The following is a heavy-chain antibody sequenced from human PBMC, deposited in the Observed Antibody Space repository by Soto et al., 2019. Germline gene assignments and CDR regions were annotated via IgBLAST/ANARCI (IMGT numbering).Heavy chain of an antibody. CDR2: ISAYDGDT. J-gene: IGHJ4*02. CDR1: GYTFETYG. CDR3: ASSSSGSPDS. Sequence: QIQLVQSGAEVKQPGASVKVSCKASGYTFETYGISWVRQAPGQGLEWMGWISAYDGDTNHAQTLQGRVSMTTDISTSTAYMELTSLTSDDTAVYYCASSSSGSPDSWGQGTLVTVSS. D-gene: IGHD6-6*01. V-gene: IGHV1-18*01.